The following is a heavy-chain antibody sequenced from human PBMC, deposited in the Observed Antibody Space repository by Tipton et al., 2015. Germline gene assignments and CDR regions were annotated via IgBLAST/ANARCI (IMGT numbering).Heavy chain of an antibody. CDR3: ARRTVVVADYSRYFDL. CDR1: GYTFSSYW. CDR2: IFPDDSDT. J-gene: IGHJ2*01. Sequence: QSGPEVKKPGESLKISCQTSGYTFSSYWIGWVRQVPGKGLEWMGIIFPDDSDTKYSPSFEGQVTISVDKSISTVSLQWSSLRASDTAMYYCARRTVVVADYSRYFDLWGRGTLVTVSS. V-gene: IGHV5-51*01. D-gene: IGHD2-15*01.